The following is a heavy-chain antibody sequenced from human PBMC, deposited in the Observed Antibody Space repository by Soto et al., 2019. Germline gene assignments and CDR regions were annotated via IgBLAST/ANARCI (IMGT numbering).Heavy chain of an antibody. V-gene: IGHV4-59*08. CDR2: IYYSGST. Sequence: SETLSLTCTVSGGSISSYYWSWIRQPPGKGLEWIGYIYYSGSTNYNPSLKSRVTISVDTSKNQFSLKLSSVTAADTAVYYCARGGAWLADCSSTSCPEFDPWGQGTLVTVSS. J-gene: IGHJ5*02. CDR1: GGSISSYY. CDR3: ARGGAWLADCSSTSCPEFDP. D-gene: IGHD2-2*01.